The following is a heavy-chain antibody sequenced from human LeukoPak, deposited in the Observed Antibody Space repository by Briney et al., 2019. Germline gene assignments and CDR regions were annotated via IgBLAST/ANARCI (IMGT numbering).Heavy chain of an antibody. V-gene: IGHV4-59*08. CDR1: CGSISSYY. J-gene: IGHJ4*02. CDR3: ARMPAVGHCDY. CDR2: IYYSGGT. D-gene: IGHD6-13*01. Sequence: SETLSLTCTVSCGSISSYYGSWIRQPPGKGLEWIGYIYYSGGTSYNPSLMSRVTISVDTSKNQFSLNLSSVTAADTAVYYCARMPAVGHCDYWGQGTLVPVSS.